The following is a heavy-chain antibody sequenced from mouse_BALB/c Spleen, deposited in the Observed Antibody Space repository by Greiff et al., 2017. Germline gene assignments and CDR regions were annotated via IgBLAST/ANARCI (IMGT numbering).Heavy chain of an antibody. V-gene: IGHV1-18*01. D-gene: IGHD2-1*01. J-gene: IGHJ1*01. CDR1: GYTFTDYN. Sequence: VQLQQSGPELVKPGASVKIPCKASGYTFTDYNMDWVKQSHGKSLEWIGDINPNNGGTIYNQKFKGKATLTVDKSSSTAYMELRSLTSEDTAVYYCARYVYGNYGSPYWYFDVWGAGTTVTVSS. CDR2: INPNNGGT. CDR3: ARYVYGNYGSPYWYFDV.